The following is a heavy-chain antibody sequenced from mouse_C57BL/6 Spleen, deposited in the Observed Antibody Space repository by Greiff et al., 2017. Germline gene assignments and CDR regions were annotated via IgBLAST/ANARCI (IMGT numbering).Heavy chain of an antibody. J-gene: IGHJ1*03. CDR1: GFSLTSYG. D-gene: IGHD2-4*01. V-gene: IGHV2-5*01. CDR2: IWRGGST. CDR3: AKIYYDYDEDFDV. Sequence: VKLQESGPGLVQPSQSLSITCTVSGFSLTSYGVHWVRQSPGKGLEWLGVIWRGGSTDSTAAFMSRLSITKGNSKSQVFFKMNSLQADDTAIYYCAKIYYDYDEDFDVWGTGTTVTVSS.